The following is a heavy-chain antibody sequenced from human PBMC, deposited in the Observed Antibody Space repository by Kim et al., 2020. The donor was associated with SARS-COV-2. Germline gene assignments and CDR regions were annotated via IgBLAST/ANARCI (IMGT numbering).Heavy chain of an antibody. J-gene: IGHJ6*02. CDR1: GFTFSSYG. CDR3: ARDTPLVRGAPMDV. D-gene: IGHD3-10*01. Sequence: GGSLRLSCAASGFTFSSYGMHWVRQAPGKGLEWVAVIWYDGSNKYYADSVKGRFTISRDNSKNTLYLQMNSLRAEDTAVYDCARDTPLVRGAPMDVWGQG. V-gene: IGHV3-33*01. CDR2: IWYDGSNK.